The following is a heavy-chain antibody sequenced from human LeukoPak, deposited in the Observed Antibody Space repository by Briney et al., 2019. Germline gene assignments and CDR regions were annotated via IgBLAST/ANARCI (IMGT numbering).Heavy chain of an antibody. V-gene: IGHV4-4*07. J-gene: IGHJ6*02. CDR3: ARDFRVVVPPCYYYGMDV. CDR1: GGSISSYD. Sequence: SETLSLTCTVSGGSISSYDWSWIRQPAGKGLEWIGRINTSGSTNYNPSLKSRVTMSVEASKNQFSLKLSSVPAASTAVYYCARDFRVVVPPCYYYGMDVWGQGTTVTVSS. D-gene: IGHD3-22*01. CDR2: INTSGST.